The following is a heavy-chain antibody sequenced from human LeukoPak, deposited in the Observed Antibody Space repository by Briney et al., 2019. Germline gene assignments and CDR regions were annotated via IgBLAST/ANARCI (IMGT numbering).Heavy chain of an antibody. J-gene: IGHJ4*02. V-gene: IGHV3-64*01. CDR2: ISSNGGSI. CDR1: GFTFSDYA. D-gene: IGHD1-26*01. Sequence: PGGSLRLFCAASGFTFSDYAMHWVRQAPGKELEYVSAISSNGGSIHYANSVKGRFTISRDNSKNTLYLQMDSLRAEDMAVYYCARERKRELRRFDYWGQGTLVTVSS. CDR3: ARERKRELRRFDY.